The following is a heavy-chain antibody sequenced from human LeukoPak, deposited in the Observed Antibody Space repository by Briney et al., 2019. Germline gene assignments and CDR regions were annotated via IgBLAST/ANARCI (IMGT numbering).Heavy chain of an antibody. V-gene: IGHV3-23*01. CDR1: GFTFSTSP. Sequence: GGSLRLSCAAPGFTFSTSPMSWVRQAPGKGLEWVSTISGGGDSTYYADSVRGRFTISRDNSKNTLYLQINSLRAEDTAVYYCAKFRVVTAPELCYWGQGTLVTVSS. J-gene: IGHJ4*02. D-gene: IGHD2-2*01. CDR3: AKFRVVTAPELCY. CDR2: ISGGGDST.